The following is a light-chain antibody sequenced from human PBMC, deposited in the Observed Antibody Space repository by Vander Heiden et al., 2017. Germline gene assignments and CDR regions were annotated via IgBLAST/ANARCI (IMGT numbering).Light chain of an antibody. CDR1: SSNIGSNY. CDR2: RNN. J-gene: IGLJ2*01. CDR3: AAWDDSLSAVV. V-gene: IGLV1-47*01. Sequence: QSVLTQPPSASGTPGQRVTIPCSGSSSNIGSNYVYWYQQLPGPAPKLLIYRNNQRPSGVPDRFSGSKSGTSASLAISGLRSEDEADYYCAAWDDSLSAVVFGGGTKLTVL.